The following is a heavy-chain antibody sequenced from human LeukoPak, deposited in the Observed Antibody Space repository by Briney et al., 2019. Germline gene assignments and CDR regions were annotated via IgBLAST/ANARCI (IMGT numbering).Heavy chain of an antibody. J-gene: IGHJ5*02. V-gene: IGHV4-59*12. CDR3: ARERYYYGGKTWFDP. Sequence: SETLSLTCTVSGGSISSYYWSWIRQPPGKGLEWIGYIYYSGSTNYNPSLKSRVTISVDTSKNQFSLKLTSVTAADTAVYYCARERYYYGGKTWFDPWGQGTLVTVSS. CDR1: GGSISSYY. D-gene: IGHD4-23*01. CDR2: IYYSGST.